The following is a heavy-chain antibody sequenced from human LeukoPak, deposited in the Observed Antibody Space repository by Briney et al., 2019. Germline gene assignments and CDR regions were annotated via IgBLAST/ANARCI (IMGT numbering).Heavy chain of an antibody. J-gene: IGHJ6*04. D-gene: IGHD3-10*02. Sequence: GGSLRLSCAASGFTFSTYWMHWVRQAPGKGLVWVSRINSDGNSTRYADSVKGRFTISRDNAKNTLYLQMNSLRADDTAVYYCAELGITMIGGVWGKGTTVTISS. CDR2: INSDGNST. CDR3: AELGITMIGGV. V-gene: IGHV3-74*01. CDR1: GFTFSTYW.